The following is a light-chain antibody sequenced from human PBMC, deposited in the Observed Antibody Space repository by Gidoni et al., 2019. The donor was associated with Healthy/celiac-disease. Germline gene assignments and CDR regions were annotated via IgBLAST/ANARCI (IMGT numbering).Light chain of an antibody. Sequence: EIVLTQSPATLSLSPGERATLSCRARQSVSSYLAWYQQKPGQAPRLLIYDASNRATGIPARFSGSGSGTDVTLTISSLEPEDFAVYYWQQRSNWPPITFGQGTRLEIK. J-gene: IGKJ5*01. CDR1: QSVSSY. V-gene: IGKV3-11*01. CDR2: DAS. CDR3: QQRSNWPPIT.